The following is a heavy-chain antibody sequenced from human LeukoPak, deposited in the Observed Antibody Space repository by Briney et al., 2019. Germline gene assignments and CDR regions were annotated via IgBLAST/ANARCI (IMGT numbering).Heavy chain of an antibody. D-gene: IGHD6-19*01. CDR1: GGSFSGYY. CDR3: ARNEQWLIDY. Sequence: SETLSLTCAVYGGSFSGYYWSWIRQPTGKGLEWIGEINHSGSTNYNPSLKSRVTISVDTSKNQFSLKLSSVTAADTAVYYCARNEQWLIDYWGQGTLVTVSS. V-gene: IGHV4-34*01. CDR2: INHSGST. J-gene: IGHJ4*02.